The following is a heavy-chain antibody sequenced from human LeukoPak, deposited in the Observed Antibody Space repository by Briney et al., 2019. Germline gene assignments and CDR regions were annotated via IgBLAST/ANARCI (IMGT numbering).Heavy chain of an antibody. CDR1: GFTFSSYG. Sequence: PGGSLRLSCAASGFTFSSYGMSWVRQAPGKGLEWVSAISGSGGSTYYADSVKGRFTISRDNSKNTLYLQMNSLRAEDTAVYYCAKDRHYDILTGYWLDAFDIWGQGTMVTVSS. V-gene: IGHV3-23*01. J-gene: IGHJ3*02. CDR3: AKDRHYDILTGYWLDAFDI. CDR2: ISGSGGST. D-gene: IGHD3-9*01.